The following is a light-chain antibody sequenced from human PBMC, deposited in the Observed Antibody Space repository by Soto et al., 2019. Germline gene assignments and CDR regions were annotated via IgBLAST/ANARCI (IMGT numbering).Light chain of an antibody. CDR2: GAS. V-gene: IGKV3-20*01. Sequence: EIVLTQSPGTLSLSPGERATLSCRASQSVSSYLAWYQQKPGQAPRLLIYGASSRATGIPDRFSGSGSGTDFTLTISRLEPEDLAVYYCQQYGSSSMTFGQGTKVEIK. J-gene: IGKJ1*01. CDR1: QSVSSY. CDR3: QQYGSSSMT.